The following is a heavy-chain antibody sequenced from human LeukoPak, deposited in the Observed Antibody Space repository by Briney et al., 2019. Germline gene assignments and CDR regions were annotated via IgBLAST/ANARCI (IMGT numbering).Heavy chain of an antibody. D-gene: IGHD2-21*02. CDR1: GGSISSGGYY. CDR3: ARLKVVSATAHGSYYFDS. V-gene: IGHV4-31*03. CDR2: IYYSGST. Sequence: PSETLSLTCTVSGGSISSGGYYWSWIRQHPGKGLEWIGYIYYSGSTYYNPSLKSRVTISVDTSKKQLSLRMTSVTAADTAVYFCARLKVVSATAHGSYYFDSWGQGTLVTVSS. J-gene: IGHJ4*02.